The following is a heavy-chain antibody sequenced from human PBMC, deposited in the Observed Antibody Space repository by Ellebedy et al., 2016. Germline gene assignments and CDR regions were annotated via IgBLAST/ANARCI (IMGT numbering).Heavy chain of an antibody. D-gene: IGHD3-3*01. CDR1: GGTFSSYA. CDR2: IIPIFGTA. CDR3: ARSVTIFGVRQENFDY. Sequence: ASVKVSCKASGGTFSSYAISWVRQAPGQGLEWMGGIIPIFGTANYAQKFQGRVTITADESTSTAYMELSSLRSEDTAVYYCARSVTIFGVRQENFDYWGQGILVTVSS. V-gene: IGHV1-69*13. J-gene: IGHJ4*02.